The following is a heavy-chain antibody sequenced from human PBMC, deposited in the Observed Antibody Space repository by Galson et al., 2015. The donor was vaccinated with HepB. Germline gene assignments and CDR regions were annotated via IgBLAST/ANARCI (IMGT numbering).Heavy chain of an antibody. CDR3: AKDRGRIGPAANLLNILDYYYYYGMDV. Sequence: LRLSCAASGFTFSSYAMSWVRQAPGKGLEWVSAISGSGGSTYYADSVKGRFTISRDNSKNTLYLQMNSLRAEDTAVYYCAKDRGRIGPAANLLNILDYYYYYGMDVWGQGTTVTVSS. CDR2: ISGSGGST. J-gene: IGHJ6*02. CDR1: GFTFSSYA. D-gene: IGHD2-2*01. V-gene: IGHV3-23*01.